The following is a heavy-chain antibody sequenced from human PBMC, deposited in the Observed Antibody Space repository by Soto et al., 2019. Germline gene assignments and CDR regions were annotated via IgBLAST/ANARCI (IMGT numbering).Heavy chain of an antibody. J-gene: IGHJ6*02. CDR3: ASGYSSSWYHYGMDV. Sequence: QVQLVESGGGVVQPGRSLRLSCAASVFTFSSYAMHWVRQAPGKGLEWVAVISYDGSNKYYADSVKGRFTISRDNSKNTLYLQMNSLRAEDTAVYYCASGYSSSWYHYGMDVWGQGTTVTVSS. D-gene: IGHD6-13*01. CDR1: VFTFSSYA. CDR2: ISYDGSNK. V-gene: IGHV3-30-3*01.